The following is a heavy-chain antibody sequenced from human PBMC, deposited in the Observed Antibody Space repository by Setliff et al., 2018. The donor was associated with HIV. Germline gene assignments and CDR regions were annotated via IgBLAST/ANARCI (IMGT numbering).Heavy chain of an antibody. CDR2: INAGNGNT. CDR1: GYTFTSYT. J-gene: IGHJ4*02. CDR3: ARDEYAFDF. D-gene: IGHD2-2*01. V-gene: IGHV1-3*01. Sequence: ASVKVSCKASGYTFTSYTMHWVRQAPGQRLEWMAWINAGNGNTRYSQKFQGRVTMSRDTSASRAYMALSSLRSEDTAVYYCARDEYAFDFWGQGTLVTVSS.